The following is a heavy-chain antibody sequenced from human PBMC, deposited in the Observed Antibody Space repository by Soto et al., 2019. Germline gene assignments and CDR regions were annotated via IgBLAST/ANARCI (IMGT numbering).Heavy chain of an antibody. D-gene: IGHD4-4*01. CDR1: GGSIRSYS. J-gene: IGHJ4*02. CDR3: PRVGSTVNSTKPYDY. V-gene: IGHV4-59*01. Sequence: SETRSLTCTVSGGSIRSYSWSWIRQPPGKGLEWIGYMFYSGSTYNNPSLTSRVTISMDASKSQFSLKLTSVTAADTAVYYCPRVGSTVNSTKPYDYWSQGTLVTVSS. CDR2: MFYSGST.